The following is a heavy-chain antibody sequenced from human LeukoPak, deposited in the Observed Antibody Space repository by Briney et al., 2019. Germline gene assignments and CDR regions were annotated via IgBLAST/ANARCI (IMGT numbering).Heavy chain of an antibody. D-gene: IGHD5-18*01. CDR2: ISAYNGNT. CDR3: ATWIQDYDAFDI. Sequence: ASVKVSCKASGYTFTSYGISWVRQAPGQGLEWMGWISAYNGNTNYAQKFQGRVTMTRDTSISTAYMELSRLRSDDTAVYYCATWIQDYDAFDIWGQGTMVTVSS. V-gene: IGHV1-18*01. J-gene: IGHJ3*02. CDR1: GYTFTSYG.